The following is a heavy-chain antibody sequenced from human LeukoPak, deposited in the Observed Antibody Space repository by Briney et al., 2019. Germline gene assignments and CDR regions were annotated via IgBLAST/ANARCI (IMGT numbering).Heavy chain of an antibody. Sequence: PSETLSFTCTVSGGSISSYYWTWIRQPPGKGLEWIGNIYYSGSTNYNPSLKSRVSISIDTSNNQFSLKLRSVTAADTAMYYCARGYDSGWYGELGSWGQGTLVTVSS. D-gene: IGHD6-19*01. J-gene: IGHJ4*02. CDR2: IYYSGST. CDR1: GGSISSYY. CDR3: ARGYDSGWYGELGS. V-gene: IGHV4-59*08.